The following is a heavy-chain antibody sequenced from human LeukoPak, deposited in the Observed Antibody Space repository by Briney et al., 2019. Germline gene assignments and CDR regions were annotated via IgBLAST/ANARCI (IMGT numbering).Heavy chain of an antibody. CDR3: AHIYDPPDWQQLVNFDY. CDR2: IYWNDDK. D-gene: IGHD6-13*01. Sequence: SGPTLVKPTQTLTLTCTFSGFSLSTSGVGVGWIRQPPGKALEWLALIYWNDDKRYSPSLKSRLTITKDTSKNQVVLTMTNMDPVDTATYYCAHIYDPPDWQQLVNFDYWGQGTLVTVSS. CDR1: GFSLSTSGVG. V-gene: IGHV2-5*01. J-gene: IGHJ4*02.